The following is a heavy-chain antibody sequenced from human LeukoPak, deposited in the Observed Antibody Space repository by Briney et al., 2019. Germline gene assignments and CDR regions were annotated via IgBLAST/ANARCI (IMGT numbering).Heavy chain of an antibody. CDR1: GFTFSNAW. D-gene: IGHD3-16*02. Sequence: GGSLRLSCAASGFTFSNAWMSWVRQAPGKGLEWVGRIKSKTDGGTTGYAAPVKGRFTISRDDSKNTLYLQMNSLKTEDTAVYYCTTGGSSLAGDYVWGSYRYGGGDYFDYWGQGTLVTVSS. V-gene: IGHV3-15*01. CDR2: IKSKTDGGTT. CDR3: TTGGSSLAGDYVWGSYRYGGGDYFDY. J-gene: IGHJ4*02.